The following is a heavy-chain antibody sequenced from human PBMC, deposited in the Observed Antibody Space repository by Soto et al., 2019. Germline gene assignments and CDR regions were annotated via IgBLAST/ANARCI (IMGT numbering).Heavy chain of an antibody. CDR3: ARGATGWVDFSDWFDP. J-gene: IGHJ5*02. CDR1: GFTFSSYA. CDR2: ISYDGSNK. D-gene: IGHD3-9*01. V-gene: IGHV3-30-3*01. Sequence: QVQLVESGGGVVQPGRSLRLSCAASGFTFSSYAMHWVRQAPGKGLEWVAVISYDGSNKYYADSVKGRFTISRDNSKNTLYLQMNSLRAEDTAVYYCARGATGWVDFSDWFDPWGQGTLVTVSS.